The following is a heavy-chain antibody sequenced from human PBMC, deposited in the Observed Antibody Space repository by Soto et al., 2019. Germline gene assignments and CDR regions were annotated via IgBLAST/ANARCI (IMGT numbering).Heavy chain of an antibody. Sequence: EASVKVSCKASGGTFSSYAISWVRQAPGQGLEWMGGIIPIFGTANYAQKFQGRVTITADKSTSTAYMELSSLRSEDTAVYYCARRHYDILTGYLPFYYYYGMDVWGQGTTVTVSS. D-gene: IGHD3-9*01. V-gene: IGHV1-69*06. CDR2: IIPIFGTA. CDR3: ARRHYDILTGYLPFYYYYGMDV. J-gene: IGHJ6*02. CDR1: GGTFSSYA.